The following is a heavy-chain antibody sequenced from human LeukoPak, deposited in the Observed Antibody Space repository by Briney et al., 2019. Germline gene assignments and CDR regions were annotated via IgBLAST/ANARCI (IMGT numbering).Heavy chain of an antibody. CDR1: GGTFSSYA. CDR3: ARKSRDGYIDY. CDR2: INPNSGGT. J-gene: IGHJ4*02. D-gene: IGHD5-24*01. V-gene: IGHV1-2*04. Sequence: ASVKVSCKASGGTFSSYAICWVRQAPGQGLEWMGWINPNSGGTNYAQKFQGWVTMTRDTSISTAYMELSRLRSDDTAVYYCARKSRDGYIDYWGQGTLVTVSS.